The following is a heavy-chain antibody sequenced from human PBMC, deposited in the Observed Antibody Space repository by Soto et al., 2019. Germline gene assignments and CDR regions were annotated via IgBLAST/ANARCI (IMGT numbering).Heavy chain of an antibody. J-gene: IGHJ4*02. Sequence: PGGSLRLSCAASGFTFSSYGMHWVRQAPGKGLEWVAVIWYDGSNKYYADSVKGRFTISRDNSKNTLYLQMNSLRAEDTAIYYCVKDFWSDYRSLPFDCWGQGTLVTVSS. CDR3: VKDFWSDYRSLPFDC. CDR2: IWYDGSNK. D-gene: IGHD3-3*01. V-gene: IGHV3-33*06. CDR1: GFTFSSYG.